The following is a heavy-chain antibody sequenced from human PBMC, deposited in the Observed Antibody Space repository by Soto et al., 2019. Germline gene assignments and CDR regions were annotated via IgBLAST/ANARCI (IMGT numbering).Heavy chain of an antibody. V-gene: IGHV1-18*04. Sequence: ASVNVSCKASGYPFFTFGISWVRQGPGQGLEWMGWISAYNGNTNYAQKFQGRVTMTTDTPTSTAYMELGNLRSDDTALYYCARDTAAARPGWFDPWGQGTLVTVSS. D-gene: IGHD6-6*01. CDR2: ISAYNGNT. J-gene: IGHJ5*02. CDR3: ARDTAAARPGWFDP. CDR1: GYPFFTFG.